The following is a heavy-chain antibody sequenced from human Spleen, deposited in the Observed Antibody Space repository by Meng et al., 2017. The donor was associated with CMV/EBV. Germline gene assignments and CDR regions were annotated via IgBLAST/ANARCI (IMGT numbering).Heavy chain of an antibody. Sequence: SVGSVSSGSYYWSWIRQPPGKGLEWIGYIYYSGSTNYNPSLKSRVTISVDTSKNQFSLKLSSVTAADTAVYYCARRELGAEGVGFDPWGQGTLVTVSS. CDR1: VGSVSSGSYY. CDR3: ARRELGAEGVGFDP. V-gene: IGHV4-61*01. J-gene: IGHJ5*02. CDR2: IYYSGST. D-gene: IGHD1-26*01.